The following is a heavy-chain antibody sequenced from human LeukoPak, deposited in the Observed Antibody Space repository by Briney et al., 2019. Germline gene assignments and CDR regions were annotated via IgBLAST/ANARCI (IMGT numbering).Heavy chain of an antibody. J-gene: IGHJ4*02. CDR1: GASISSYY. D-gene: IGHD6-19*01. CDR3: VRAGRSGWGYDY. Sequence: SETLSLTCTVSGASISSYYWSWIRQPPGKGLEWIGYVYYSGSTKYNPSLKSRDTISVDTSKNQFSLKLSSVTAADTAVYYCVRAGRSGWGYDYWGQGTLVTVSS. CDR2: VYYSGST. V-gene: IGHV4-59*01.